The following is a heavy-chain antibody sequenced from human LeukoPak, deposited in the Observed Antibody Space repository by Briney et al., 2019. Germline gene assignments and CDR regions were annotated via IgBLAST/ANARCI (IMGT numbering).Heavy chain of an antibody. CDR3: ARFDPGLGWAFDY. V-gene: IGHV4-34*01. CDR2: INHSGRA. J-gene: IGHJ4*02. Sequence: SETLSLTCTVSGGSFSSYYWSWIRQPSGKGLEWIAEINHSGRANYSPSLQSRVTISIDTSKNQFSLILNSVTAADTSVYFCARFDPGLGWAFDYWGQGTLVTVSS. D-gene: IGHD3-16*01. CDR1: GGSFSSYY.